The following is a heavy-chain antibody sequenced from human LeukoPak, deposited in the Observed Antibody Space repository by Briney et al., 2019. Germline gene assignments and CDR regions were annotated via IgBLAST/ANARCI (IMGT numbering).Heavy chain of an antibody. J-gene: IGHJ4*02. D-gene: IGHD6-19*01. CDR3: AKDRQGLGWESKHFDF. V-gene: IGHV3-9*01. Sequence: GGSLRLSCTASGFTFDDYAMHWVRQAPGKGLEWVSGLGWNGDRIGYADSVKGRFTISRDNAKNSLFLQMSSLRPEDTALYYCAKDRQGLGWESKHFDFWGLGALVTVSS. CDR1: GFTFDDYA. CDR2: LGWNGDRI.